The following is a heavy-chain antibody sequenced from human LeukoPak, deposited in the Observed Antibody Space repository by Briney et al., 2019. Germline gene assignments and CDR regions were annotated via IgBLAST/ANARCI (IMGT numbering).Heavy chain of an antibody. D-gene: IGHD1-14*01. CDR1: GFTFSSYA. CDR3: PALGTDSGY. J-gene: IGHJ4*02. Sequence: GGSLRLSCAASGFTFSSYAMSWVRQTPGKGLEWVSAISGSGDNTHYADSVMGRFTISRDNSKNTLYLQMNSLRAEDTAVYYCPALGTDSGYWGQGTLVTVSS. V-gene: IGHV3-23*01. CDR2: ISGSGDNT.